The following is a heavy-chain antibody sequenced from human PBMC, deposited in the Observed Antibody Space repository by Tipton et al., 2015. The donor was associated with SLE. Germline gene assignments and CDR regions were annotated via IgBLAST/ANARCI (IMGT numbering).Heavy chain of an antibody. J-gene: IGHJ3*02. CDR2: IYSGGST. CDR3: AREGGSRAFDI. Sequence: SLRLSCAASGFTFSSYAMSWVRQAPGKGLEWVSVIYSGGSTYYADSVKGRLTISRDNSKNTLYLQMNSLRAEDTAVYYCAREGGSRAFDIWGQGTMVTVSS. D-gene: IGHD1-26*01. CDR1: GFTFSSYA. V-gene: IGHV3-53*05.